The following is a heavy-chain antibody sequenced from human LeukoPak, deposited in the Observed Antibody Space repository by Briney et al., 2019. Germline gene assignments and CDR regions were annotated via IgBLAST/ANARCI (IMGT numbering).Heavy chain of an antibody. J-gene: IGHJ5*02. Sequence: SETVSLMCAVHGGSLSGYYWSWMRRPPGKGREGIGEINQSGSNNVHRSLNGRVTISVDTFKKHVSLEISSVSAADTAVYYSARGSKLRYFDWLPQKGWFDPWGQGTLVTVSS. CDR3: ARGSKLRYFDWLPQKGWFDP. V-gene: IGHV4-34*01. CDR1: GGSLSGYY. D-gene: IGHD3-9*01. CDR2: INQSGSN.